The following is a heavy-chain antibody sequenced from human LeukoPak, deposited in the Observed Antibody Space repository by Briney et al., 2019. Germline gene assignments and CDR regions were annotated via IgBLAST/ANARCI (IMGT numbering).Heavy chain of an antibody. Sequence: GGSLGLSCAASGFSFSDYYVIWIRQAPGRGLEYVSYISSHGSSIHYADSVKGRFTISRDNANNSLFLQMNSLRAEDTAVYYCARTGQYCSGGTCYSGQFDFWGQGTLVTVSS. CDR1: GFSFSDYY. V-gene: IGHV3-11*01. CDR3: ARTGQYCSGGTCYSGQFDF. J-gene: IGHJ4*02. CDR2: ISSHGSSI. D-gene: IGHD2-15*01.